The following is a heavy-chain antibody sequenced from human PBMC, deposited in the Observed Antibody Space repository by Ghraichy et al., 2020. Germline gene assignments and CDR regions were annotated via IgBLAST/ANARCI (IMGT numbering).Heavy chain of an antibody. CDR1: GFTFRSYA. V-gene: IGHV3-23*01. CDR3: AKGVGVVVPAAMWGAYYYMDV. J-gene: IGHJ6*03. Sequence: GGSLRLSCAASGFTFRSYAMSWVRQAPGKGLEWVSSISDSGGSTYYADSVKGRFTISRDNSKNTLYLQMNSLRAEDTAVYYCAKGVGVVVPAAMWGAYYYMDVWGKGTTVTVAS. D-gene: IGHD2-2*01. CDR2: ISDSGGST.